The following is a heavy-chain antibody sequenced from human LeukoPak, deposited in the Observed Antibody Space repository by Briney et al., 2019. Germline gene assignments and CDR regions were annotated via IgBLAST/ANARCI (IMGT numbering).Heavy chain of an antibody. V-gene: IGHV4-59*01. Sequence: PSETLSLTCTVSGGSISSYYRSWIRQPPGKGLEWIGYIYYSGSTNYNPSLKSRVTISVDTSKNQFSLKLSSVTAADTAVYYCARQYSSSWLAWFDPWGQGTLVTVSS. CDR2: IYYSGST. CDR1: GGSISSYY. J-gene: IGHJ5*02. D-gene: IGHD6-13*01. CDR3: ARQYSSSWLAWFDP.